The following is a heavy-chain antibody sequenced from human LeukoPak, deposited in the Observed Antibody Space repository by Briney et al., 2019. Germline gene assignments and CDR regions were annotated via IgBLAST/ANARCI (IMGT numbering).Heavy chain of an antibody. CDR2: ISGSGGTT. CDR1: RFTFSSYF. J-gene: IGHJ3*02. D-gene: IGHD3-10*01. V-gene: IGHV3-23*01. Sequence: GGSLRLSCAASRFTFSSYFMSWVRQAPGKGLEWVSVISGSGGTTYYAVSVKGRFTISRDNSKNTLDLQMNSLRAEDTAVYYCAKDRGVWAFDIWGQGTMVTVSS. CDR3: AKDRGVWAFDI.